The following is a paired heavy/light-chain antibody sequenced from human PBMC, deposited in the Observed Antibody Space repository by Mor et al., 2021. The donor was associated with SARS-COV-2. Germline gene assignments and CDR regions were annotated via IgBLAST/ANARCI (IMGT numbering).Heavy chain of an antibody. CDR1: GYTFTSYG. V-gene: IGHV1-18*01. CDR2: ISAYNGNT. D-gene: IGHD2-2*01. J-gene: IGHJ6*02. Sequence: QVQLVQSGAEVKKPGASVKVSCKASGYTFTSYGISWVRQAPGQGLEWMGWISAYNGNTNYAQKLQGRVTMTTDTSTSTAYMELRSLRSDDTAVYYCARVAVVVPAAKRGHYYYGMDVWGQGTTVTVSS. CDR3: ARVAVVVPAAKRGHYYYGMDV.
Light chain of an antibody. CDR3: LQYSDIVSS. Sequence: EIVLAQSPDSLSSSPGQSATLSCRASQSVTNNFLAWYQHRPGQGPRLLIYGASTRAPGIPDRFSGSGSGTDFTLTIDRLEPEDFVVYYCLQYSDIVSSFGPGTKVDIK. J-gene: IGKJ3*01. CDR2: GAS. V-gene: IGKV3-20*01. CDR1: QSVTNNF.